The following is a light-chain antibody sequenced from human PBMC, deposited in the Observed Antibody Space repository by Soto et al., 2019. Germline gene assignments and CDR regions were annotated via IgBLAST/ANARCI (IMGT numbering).Light chain of an antibody. CDR3: QVWASTDEFFV. CDR1: KIGSKI. J-gene: IGLJ1*01. Sequence: SYELTQPPSVSVAPGQTARITCGGDKIGSKIVHWYRQRPGQAPAAVGFDASDRPSGIPDRISASRSGDTATLTISRVDAGHEADYYCQVWASTDEFFVFGSGTKVTVL. V-gene: IGLV3-21*02. CDR2: DAS.